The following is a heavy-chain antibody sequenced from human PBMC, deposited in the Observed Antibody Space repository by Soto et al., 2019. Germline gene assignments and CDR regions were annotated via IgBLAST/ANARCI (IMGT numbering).Heavy chain of an antibody. V-gene: IGHV2-5*02. CDR2: IYWDDDK. CDR3: AHRQGSHWCFDY. Sequence: QITLKESGPTLVKPTQTLTLTCTFSGFSLSTSGVGVGWIRQPPGRALEWLALIYWDDDKRYSPSLKGRLTITKDTSKNQVVLTMTNMDPVDTATYYCAHRQGSHWCFDYWGQGTLVTVSS. J-gene: IGHJ4*02. CDR1: GFSLSTSGVG. D-gene: IGHD2-8*02.